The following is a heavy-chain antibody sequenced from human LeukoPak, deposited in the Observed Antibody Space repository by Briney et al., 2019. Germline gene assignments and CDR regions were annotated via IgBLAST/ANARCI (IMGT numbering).Heavy chain of an antibody. CDR1: GGSISSYY. D-gene: IGHD2-15*01. CDR3: ARAIAVEDIVVVVAATPDYYYYMDV. Sequence: PSETLSLTCTVSGGSISSYYWSWIRQPPGKGLEWIGYIYYSGSTYYNPSLKSRVTISVDTSKNQFSLKLSSVTAADTAVYYCARAIAVEDIVVVVAATPDYYYYMDVWGKGTTVTVSS. J-gene: IGHJ6*03. CDR2: IYYSGST. V-gene: IGHV4-59*12.